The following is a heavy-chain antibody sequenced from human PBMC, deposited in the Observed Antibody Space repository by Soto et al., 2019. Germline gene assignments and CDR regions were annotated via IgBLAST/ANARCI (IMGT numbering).Heavy chain of an antibody. CDR2: MNAQNGNS. CDR3: ARECSGPNCPHDAFDL. CDR1: GYTFTSFD. D-gene: IGHD2-15*01. V-gene: IGHV1-8*01. Sequence: QVQLVQSGADVKKPGASVKVSCKASGYTFTSFDINWVRQAPGQGLEWLGWMNAQNGNSGSAQKFQGRVTMTRATSIDTAYMDLSSLRSEDTAIYYCARECSGPNCPHDAFDLWGQGTLVTVSS. J-gene: IGHJ3*01.